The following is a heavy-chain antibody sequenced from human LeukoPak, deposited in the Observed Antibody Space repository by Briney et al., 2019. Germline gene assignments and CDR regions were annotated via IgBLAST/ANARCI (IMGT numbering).Heavy chain of an antibody. D-gene: IGHD6-19*01. CDR3: TRDAALVPGKNF. J-gene: IGHJ4*02. CDR1: GFTFSDYY. CDR2: ISYSGSTL. Sequence: PGGSLRLSCAASGFTFSDYYMSWIRQAPGKGLEWVSYISYSGSTLYYADSVKGRFTMSRENAKNSVYLQMNSLRAEDTAFYYCTRDAALVPGKNFWGQGTLVTVSS. V-gene: IGHV3-11*04.